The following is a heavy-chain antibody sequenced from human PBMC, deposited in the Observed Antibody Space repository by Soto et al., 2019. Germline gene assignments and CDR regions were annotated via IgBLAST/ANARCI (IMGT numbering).Heavy chain of an antibody. CDR2: ISSSSSTI. D-gene: IGHD3-16*02. CDR3: ARDGHYIWGSYRSYFDY. J-gene: IGHJ4*02. CDR1: GFTFSSYS. V-gene: IGHV3-48*01. Sequence: GGSLRLSCAASGFTFSSYSMNWVRQAPGKGLEWVSYISSSSSTIYYADSVKGRFTISRDNAKNSRYLQMNSLRAEDTAVYYCARDGHYIWGSYRSYFDYWGQGTLVTVSS.